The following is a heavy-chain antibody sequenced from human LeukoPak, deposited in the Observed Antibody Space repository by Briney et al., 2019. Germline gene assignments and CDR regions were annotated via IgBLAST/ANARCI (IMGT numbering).Heavy chain of an antibody. J-gene: IGHJ1*01. CDR3: ASQYYYDTSGYYDSLYFQY. Sequence: SETLSLTCTVSGASISNYCWSWIRQSAGKGLEWIGRMYISGNTNYNPSLKSRVTMSIDTSKNQFSLKLSSVTAADTAVYYRASQYYYDTSGYYDSLYFQYWGQGALVTVSS. V-gene: IGHV4-4*07. CDR1: GASISNYC. CDR2: MYISGNT. D-gene: IGHD3-22*01.